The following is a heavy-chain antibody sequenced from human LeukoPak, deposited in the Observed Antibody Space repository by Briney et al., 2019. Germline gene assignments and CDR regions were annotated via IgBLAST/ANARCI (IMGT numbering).Heavy chain of an antibody. CDR1: GGSIGSYY. CDR3: ARGGTVTLEDFDY. J-gene: IGHJ4*02. D-gene: IGHD4-11*01. V-gene: IGHV4-4*07. Sequence: PSETLSLTCTVSGGSIGSYYWSWIRQPAGKGLEWIGRIYTSGSTNYNPSLKSRVTISVDKSKNQFSLKLSSVTAADTAVYYCARGGTVTLEDFDYWGQGTLVTVSS. CDR2: IYTSGST.